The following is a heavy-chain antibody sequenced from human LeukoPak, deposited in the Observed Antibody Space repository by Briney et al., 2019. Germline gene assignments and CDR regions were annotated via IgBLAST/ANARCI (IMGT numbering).Heavy chain of an antibody. CDR2: INPNSCDT. J-gene: IGHJ4*02. D-gene: IGHD4-17*01. Sequence: ASVKVSCKASGYTFSGYYMHWVRQAPGQGLEWMGWINPNSCDTNDAQTIQGRVTMTRDTSLNTAYMELTRLRSDDTAVYYCAKTHGYGDYEAPGYFDYWGQGTLVTVSS. CDR1: GYTFSGYY. V-gene: IGHV1-2*02. CDR3: AKTHGYGDYEAPGYFDY.